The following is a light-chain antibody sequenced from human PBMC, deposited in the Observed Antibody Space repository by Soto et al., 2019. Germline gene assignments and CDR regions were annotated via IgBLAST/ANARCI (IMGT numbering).Light chain of an antibody. CDR3: LSYGKV. Sequence: QSALTQPPSASGTPGQRVTISCSGSSSNIGSNTVNWYQQLPGTAPKLLIYSNNQRPSGVPDRFSGSKSGTSASLAISGLQSEDEAEYFCLSYGKVFGTGTKVTVL. CDR2: SNN. J-gene: IGLJ1*01. V-gene: IGLV1-44*01. CDR1: SSNIGSNT.